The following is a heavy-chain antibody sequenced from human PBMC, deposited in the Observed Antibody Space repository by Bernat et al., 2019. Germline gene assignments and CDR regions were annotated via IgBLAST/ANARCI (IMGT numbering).Heavy chain of an antibody. D-gene: IGHD1-26*01. CDR2: ISGGGASI. J-gene: IGHJ4*02. CDR1: GFTFTSYA. Sequence: EVQLLESGGGLIQPGGSLRPSCAASGFTFTSYALSWVRQAPGKGLEWVSAISGGGASIYYANSVEGRFTSSRDNSKNTLYLQMNSLRAEDTAVYYCAKRRGLFSEFDYWGQGTLVTVSS. V-gene: IGHV3-23*01. CDR3: AKRRGLFSEFDY.